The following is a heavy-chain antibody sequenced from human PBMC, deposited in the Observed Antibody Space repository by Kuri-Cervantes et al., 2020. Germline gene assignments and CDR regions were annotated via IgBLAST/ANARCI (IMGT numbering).Heavy chain of an antibody. CDR3: ARDRTAMAYFDY. D-gene: IGHD5-18*01. Sequence: GGSLRLSCAASGFTFSSYGMHWVRQAPGKGLEWVAVISYDGSNKYYADSVKGRFTISRDNSKNTLYLQMNSLRAEDTAVYYCARDRTAMAYFDYWGQGTLVTVSS. V-gene: IGHV3-30*03. J-gene: IGHJ4*02. CDR2: ISYDGSNK. CDR1: GFTFSSYG.